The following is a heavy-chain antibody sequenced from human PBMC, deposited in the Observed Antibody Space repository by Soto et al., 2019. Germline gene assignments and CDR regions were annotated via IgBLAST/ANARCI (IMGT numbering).Heavy chain of an antibody. V-gene: IGHV3-64D*08. CDR1: GFTFSSYA. CDR2: ISSNGGST. J-gene: IGHJ5*02. Sequence: GGSLSLSCSASGFTFSSYAMHWVRQAPGKGLEYVSAISSNGGSTYYADSVKGRFTISRDNSKNTLYLQMSSLRAEDTAVYYCVKARSMADRGPFDPWGQGTLVTVSS. D-gene: IGHD6-6*01. CDR3: VKARSMADRGPFDP.